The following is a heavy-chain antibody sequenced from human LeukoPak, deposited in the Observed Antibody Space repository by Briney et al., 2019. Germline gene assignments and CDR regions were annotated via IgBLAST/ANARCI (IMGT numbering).Heavy chain of an antibody. CDR1: GFTFSSYS. CDR2: INYKSKGGTA. Sequence: GGSLRLSCAASGFTFSSYSMNWVRQAPGKGLEWVGRINYKSKGGTADYAAPVKGRFTISRDDSKDTLYLQMNSLNTEDTAVYYCTTDHRTIYGVVFPDYWGQGTLVIVSS. CDR3: TTDHRTIYGVVFPDY. D-gene: IGHD3-3*01. V-gene: IGHV3-15*01. J-gene: IGHJ4*02.